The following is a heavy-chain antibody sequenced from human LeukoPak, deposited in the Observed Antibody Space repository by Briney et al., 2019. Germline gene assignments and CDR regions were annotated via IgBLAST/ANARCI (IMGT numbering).Heavy chain of an antibody. CDR3: ARDFGTTVTTFGAVDI. CDR1: GFTFSSYA. CDR2: ISSNGGST. J-gene: IGHJ3*02. D-gene: IGHD4-17*01. Sequence: TGGSLRLSCSASGFTFSSYAMHWVRQAPGKGLEYVSAISSNGGSTYYADSVKGRFTISRDNSKNTLYLQMNSLRAEDTAVYYCARDFGTTVTTFGAVDIWGQGTKVIVSS. V-gene: IGHV3-64*04.